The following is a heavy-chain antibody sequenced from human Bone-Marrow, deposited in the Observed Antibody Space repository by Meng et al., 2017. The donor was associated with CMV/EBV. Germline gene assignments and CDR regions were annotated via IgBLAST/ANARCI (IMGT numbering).Heavy chain of an antibody. J-gene: IGHJ6*02. CDR1: GYTFTSYG. CDR3: ARGNDYGEPYYYYGMDV. Sequence: ASVKVSCKASGYTFTSYGISWVRQAPGQGLKWMGWISAYNGNTNYAQKLQGRVTMTTDTSTSTAYMELRSLRSDDTAVYYCARGNDYGEPYYYYGMDVWGQGTTVTVSS. V-gene: IGHV1-18*01. D-gene: IGHD4-17*01. CDR2: ISAYNGNT.